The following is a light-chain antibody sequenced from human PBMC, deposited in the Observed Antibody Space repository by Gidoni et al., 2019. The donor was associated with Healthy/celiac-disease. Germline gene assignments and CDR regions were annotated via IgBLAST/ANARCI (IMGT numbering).Light chain of an antibody. CDR2: DAS. Sequence: MPQSPSSLSASVGDRVTITCQASQDISNYLNWYQQKPGKAPKRLIYDASNLETGVPPRFSGSGSGTDFTFTISSLQPEDIATYYCQQYDNLPITFGQGTRLKIK. CDR3: QQYDNLPIT. J-gene: IGKJ5*01. V-gene: IGKV1-33*01. CDR1: QDISNY.